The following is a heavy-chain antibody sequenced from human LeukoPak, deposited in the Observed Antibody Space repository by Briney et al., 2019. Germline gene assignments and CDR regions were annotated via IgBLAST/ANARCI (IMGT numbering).Heavy chain of an antibody. CDR1: GFTFSSYA. J-gene: IGHJ6*02. V-gene: IGHV3-23*01. D-gene: IGHD3-16*01. Sequence: GGSLRLSCAASGFTFSSYAMSWVRQAPGKGLEWVSGISGGGNSAYYADSVKGRFTISRDNSKSTLYLQMSNLRAEDTAVYFCARGGGLDVWGQGATVTVSS. CDR3: ARGGGLDV. CDR2: ISGGGNSA.